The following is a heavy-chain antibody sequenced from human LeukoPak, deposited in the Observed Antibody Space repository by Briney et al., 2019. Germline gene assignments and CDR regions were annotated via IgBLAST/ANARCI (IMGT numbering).Heavy chain of an antibody. CDR1: GGSISSHY. J-gene: IGHJ5*02. Sequence: SETLSLTCTVSGGSISSHYWSWIRQPPGKGLEWIGYIYYSGSTNYIPSLKSRVTISVDTSKNQFSLKLSSVTAADTAVYYCARDPRPVGYSSSSVWFDPWGQGTLVTVSS. D-gene: IGHD6-6*01. CDR2: IYYSGST. CDR3: ARDPRPVGYSSSSVWFDP. V-gene: IGHV4-59*11.